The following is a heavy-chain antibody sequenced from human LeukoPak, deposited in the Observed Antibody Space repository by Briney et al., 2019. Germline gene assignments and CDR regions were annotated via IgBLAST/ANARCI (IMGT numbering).Heavy chain of an antibody. Sequence: HTGGSLRLSCAASGFTFSSYWMHWVRHAPGKGLVWVSRINTDGSSTSYADSVKGRFTISGDNAKNTLYLQMNSLRAEDTAVYYCARVSSSSWWALDYWGQGTLVTVSS. CDR3: ARVSSSSWWALDY. J-gene: IGHJ4*02. V-gene: IGHV3-74*01. CDR1: GFTFSSYW. D-gene: IGHD6-13*01. CDR2: INTDGSST.